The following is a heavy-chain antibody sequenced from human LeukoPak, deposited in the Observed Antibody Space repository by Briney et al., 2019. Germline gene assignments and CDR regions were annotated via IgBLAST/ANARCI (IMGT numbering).Heavy chain of an antibody. D-gene: IGHD1-26*01. CDR3: ARDKIVGPTTLDY. CDR1: GFTFSGYW. J-gene: IGHJ4*02. Sequence: GGSLRLSCAASGFTFSGYWMSWVRQTPEKGLEWVANIKQDGPEIYYVDSVKGRFTISRDNAKNSLYLQMSSLRADDTAVYYCARDKIVGPTTLDYWGQGTLVTVSS. V-gene: IGHV3-7*01. CDR2: IKQDGPEI.